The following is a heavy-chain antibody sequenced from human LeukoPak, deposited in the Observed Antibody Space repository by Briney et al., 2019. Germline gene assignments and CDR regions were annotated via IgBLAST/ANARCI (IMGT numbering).Heavy chain of an antibody. CDR1: GFTFSSYG. CDR2: IKQDGSEK. D-gene: IGHD3-10*01. Sequence: PGGSLRLSCAASGFTFSSYGMSWVRQAPGKGLEWVANIKQDGSEKYYVDSVKGRFTISRDNAKNSLYLQMNSLRAEDTAVYYCARDAHWLWSGFDYWGQGTLVTVSS. CDR3: ARDAHWLWSGFDY. V-gene: IGHV3-7*01. J-gene: IGHJ4*02.